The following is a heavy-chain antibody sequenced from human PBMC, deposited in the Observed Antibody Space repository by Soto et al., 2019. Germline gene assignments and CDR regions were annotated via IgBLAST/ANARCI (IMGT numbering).Heavy chain of an antibody. Sequence: PGESLKISCKASGYNFTAFWIHWVRQMPGKGLEGLGKSDPSDSYTNYSPSFEGHVTISTDNSITTAYLQWSSLRASDTALYFCARVHKNWCASWAQGTMVTVSS. CDR1: GYNFTAFW. V-gene: IGHV5-10-1*01. CDR3: ARVHKNWCAS. J-gene: IGHJ5*01. CDR2: SDPSDSYT.